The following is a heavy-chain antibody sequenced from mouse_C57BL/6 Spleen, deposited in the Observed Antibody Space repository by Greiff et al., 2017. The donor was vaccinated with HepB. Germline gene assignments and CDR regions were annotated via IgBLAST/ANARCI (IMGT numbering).Heavy chain of an antibody. D-gene: IGHD3-2*02. J-gene: IGHJ3*01. V-gene: IGHV1-81*01. CDR1: GYTFTSYG. CDR2: IYPRSGNT. Sequence: QVQLQQSGAELARPGASVKLSCKASGYTFTSYGISWVKQRTGQGLEWIGEIYPRSGNTYYNEKFKGKATLTADKSSSTAYMELRSLTSEDSAVYFCARDRDSGTTAQASWFAYWGQGTLVTVSA. CDR3: ARDRDSGTTAQASWFAY.